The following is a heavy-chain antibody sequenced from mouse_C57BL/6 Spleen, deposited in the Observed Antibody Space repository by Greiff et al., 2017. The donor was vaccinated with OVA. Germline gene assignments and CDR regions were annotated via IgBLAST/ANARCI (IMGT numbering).Heavy chain of an antibody. CDR3: AIYDYDEWFAY. Sequence: EVKLVESGPGLVKPSQSLSLTCSVTGYSITSGYYWNWIRQFPGNKLEWMGYISYDGSNNYNPSLKNRISITRDTSKNQFFLKLNSVTTEDTATDYCAIYDYDEWFAYWGQGTLVTVSA. CDR2: ISYDGSN. J-gene: IGHJ3*01. V-gene: IGHV3-6*01. D-gene: IGHD2-4*01. CDR1: GYSITSGYY.